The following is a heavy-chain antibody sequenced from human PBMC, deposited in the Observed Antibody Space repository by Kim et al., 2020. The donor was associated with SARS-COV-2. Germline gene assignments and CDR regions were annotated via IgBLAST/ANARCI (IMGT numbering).Heavy chain of an antibody. J-gene: IGHJ6*01. Sequence: GGSLRLSCVASGFTFDIYAMTWVRQAPGKGLEWVSVISGGGVNKFYADSVRGRFTISRDNSKNTLFLQMNSLRDEDTDIYYCAKAVVVDDYNYYYYYGR. D-gene: IGHD3-16*01. V-gene: IGHV3-23*01. CDR1: GFTFDIYA. CDR2: ISGGGVNK. CDR3: AKAVVVDDYNYYYYYGR.